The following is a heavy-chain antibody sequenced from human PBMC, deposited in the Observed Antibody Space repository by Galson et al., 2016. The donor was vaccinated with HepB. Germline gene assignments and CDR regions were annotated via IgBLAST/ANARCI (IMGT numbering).Heavy chain of an antibody. CDR2: IYPSGGT. CDR3: ARPSRLHDTFDI. Sequence: ETLSPTCAVSNGSITSAHWWTWVRQSPGKGLEWIGEIYPSGGTNYNPSLNSRVTMSVDKSKNQFSLRLTSVTAADSAIYYCARPSRLHDTFDIWGQGTMVTVSS. J-gene: IGHJ3*02. CDR1: NGSITSAHW. V-gene: IGHV4-4*02. D-gene: IGHD1-1*01.